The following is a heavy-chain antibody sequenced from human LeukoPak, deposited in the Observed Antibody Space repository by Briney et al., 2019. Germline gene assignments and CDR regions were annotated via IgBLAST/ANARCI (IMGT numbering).Heavy chain of an antibody. Sequence: GGSLRLSCAASGFTVSSNYMSWVRQAPGKGLKWVSVIYSDGNTYYGDSVKGRFTISRDNSKNTLYLQMNSLRAEDTAVYYCARYTPTNYYSGSGYYFDYWGQGTLVTVSS. V-gene: IGHV3-53*01. CDR2: IYSDGNT. D-gene: IGHD3-10*01. CDR3: ARYTPTNYYSGSGYYFDY. J-gene: IGHJ4*02. CDR1: GFTVSSNY.